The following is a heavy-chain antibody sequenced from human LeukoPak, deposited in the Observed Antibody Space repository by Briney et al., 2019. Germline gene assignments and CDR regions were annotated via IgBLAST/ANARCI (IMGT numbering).Heavy chain of an antibody. Sequence: GASVKVSCKASGYTFTGYYMHWVRQAPGQGLEWMGWINPNSGGTNYAQKFRGRVTMTRDTSISTAYMELSSLRSEDTAVYYCARVPRTRVVARRYYFDYWGQGTLVTVSS. J-gene: IGHJ4*02. V-gene: IGHV1-2*02. CDR1: GYTFTGYY. D-gene: IGHD2-15*01. CDR2: INPNSGGT. CDR3: ARVPRTRVVARRYYFDY.